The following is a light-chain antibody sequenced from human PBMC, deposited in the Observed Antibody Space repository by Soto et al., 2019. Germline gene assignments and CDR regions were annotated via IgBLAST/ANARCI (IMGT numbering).Light chain of an antibody. CDR1: QVVSGDY. V-gene: IGKV3-20*01. Sequence: EIVLTQSPGTLSLSPGERATLSCRASQVVSGDYLAWYQQRPGQAPRLLIYAASSRATGVPDSFSGIVSGTDVPLTISRLEPEDFPTYYCQQIYSSTQTFGPGTKGEIK. J-gene: IGKJ1*01. CDR3: QQIYSSTQT. CDR2: AAS.